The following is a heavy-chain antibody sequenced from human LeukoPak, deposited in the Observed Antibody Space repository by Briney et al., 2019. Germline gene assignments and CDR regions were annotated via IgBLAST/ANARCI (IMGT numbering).Heavy chain of an antibody. V-gene: IGHV3-23*01. CDR3: AKGAAAGKVDWFDP. J-gene: IGHJ5*02. Sequence: GGSLRLSCAASGFTFSNFAMMWVRQAPGTGLQWVSTITGYGATFYADSVRGRFTIFRDTSMNTLFLQMNSLGTEDTAVYYCAKGAAAGKVDWFDPWGQGTLVTVSS. CDR1: GFTFSNFA. D-gene: IGHD6-13*01. CDR2: ITGYGAT.